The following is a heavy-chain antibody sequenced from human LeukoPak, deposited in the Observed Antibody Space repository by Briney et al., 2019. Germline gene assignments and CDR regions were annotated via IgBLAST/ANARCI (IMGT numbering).Heavy chain of an antibody. CDR1: GGSFSGYY. J-gene: IGHJ6*03. V-gene: IGHV4-34*01. CDR2: INHSGST. D-gene: IGHD5-12*01. Sequence: SETLSLTCAVYGGSFSGYYWSWIRQPPGKGLEWIREINHSGSTNYNPSLKSRVTISVDTSKNQFSLKLSSVTAADTAVYYCARGIRGYSGYDPIYYYYYYMDVWGKGTTVTVSS. CDR3: ARGIRGYSGYDPIYYYYYYMDV.